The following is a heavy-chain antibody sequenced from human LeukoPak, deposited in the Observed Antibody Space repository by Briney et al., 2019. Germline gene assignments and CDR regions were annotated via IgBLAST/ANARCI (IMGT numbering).Heavy chain of an antibody. V-gene: IGHV3-15*01. CDR1: GFTFSNAW. CDR2: IKSKPDGGTT. Sequence: GGSLRLSCAASGFTFSNAWMSWVRQAPGKGLESVGRIKSKPDGGTTDYAAPVKGRFTISRDDSKNMLYLQMNSLKTEDTAVYYCSTTYYYDSSEGYWGQGTLVTVSS. J-gene: IGHJ4*02. D-gene: IGHD3-22*01. CDR3: STTYYYDSSEGY.